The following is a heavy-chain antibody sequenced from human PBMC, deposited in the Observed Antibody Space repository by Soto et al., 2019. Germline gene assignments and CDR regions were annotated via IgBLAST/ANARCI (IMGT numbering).Heavy chain of an antibody. D-gene: IGHD1-26*01. V-gene: IGHV1-18*04. CDR2: ISGQIAKT. Sequence: QVQLVQSGPEVKKPGASVKVSCKASGYSFHNFGIIWVRQAPGQGLEWMGWISGQIAKTNYAQKFQGKVTMTTDTSTSTDYMELNSLTSDDTAMYYCARAPPSGSFSLTPRYWGQGTLVTVSS. J-gene: IGHJ4*02. CDR3: ARAPPSGSFSLTPRY. CDR1: GYSFHNFG.